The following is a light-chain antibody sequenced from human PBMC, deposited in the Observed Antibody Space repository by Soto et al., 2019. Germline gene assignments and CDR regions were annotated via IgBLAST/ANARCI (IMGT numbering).Light chain of an antibody. V-gene: IGKV3-11*01. CDR1: QSVSTY. CDR2: DVS. Sequence: MELTRSAEHLGWSEGKACTLRYGASQSVSTYLAWYQLKPGQAPRLLIHDVSTRAAGIPARFSGGGSGTDFTLTFSCLEPEDFAIYYCQHRATWPITFGQGTRLEIK. CDR3: QHRATWPIT. J-gene: IGKJ5*01.